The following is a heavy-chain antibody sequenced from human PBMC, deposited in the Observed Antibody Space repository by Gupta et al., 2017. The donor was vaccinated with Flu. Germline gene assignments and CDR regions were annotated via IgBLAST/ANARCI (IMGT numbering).Heavy chain of an antibody. CDR2: ITSDSRST. D-gene: IGHD3-22*01. Sequence: DVELVESGGGLVKPGESLRLSCAGSGFSFSDYSMSWVRQAPGRGLEWVSSITSDSRSTYYADQLKGRFTISRDNAENILHLQMNSLRGEDTAVYYCARYYDSRGYFDYYGMDVWGQGTTVTVSS. J-gene: IGHJ6*02. V-gene: IGHV3-21*02. CDR1: GFSFSDYS. CDR3: ARYYDSRGYFDYYGMDV.